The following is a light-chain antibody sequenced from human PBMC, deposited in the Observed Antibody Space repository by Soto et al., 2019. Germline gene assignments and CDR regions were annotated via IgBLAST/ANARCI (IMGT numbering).Light chain of an antibody. J-gene: IGKJ4*01. Sequence: RVMTQSPVTLSVSPGERVTLSCRASQAISNNLAWYQQKPGQAPRLLIYDIFTRATGVPTRISGSGSGTEFTLTISSLQSEDFAVYYCQQYNSWPLTFGGGTKVEIK. CDR3: QQYNSWPLT. CDR2: DIF. V-gene: IGKV3D-15*01. CDR1: QAISNN.